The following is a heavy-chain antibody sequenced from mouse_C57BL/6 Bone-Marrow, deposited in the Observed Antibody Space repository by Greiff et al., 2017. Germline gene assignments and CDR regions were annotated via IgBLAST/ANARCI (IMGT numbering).Heavy chain of an antibody. J-gene: IGHJ3*01. CDR3: ARGDYLAY. V-gene: IGHV1-82*01. CDR1: GYAFSSSW. CDR2: IYPGDGDT. D-gene: IGHD2-4*01. Sequence: VQLQQSGPELVKPGASVKISCKASGYAFSSSWMNWVKQRPGKGLEWIGRIYPGDGDTNYNGKFKGKATLTADKSSSTAYMQLSSLTSEDSAVYFCARGDYLAYWGQGTLVTVSA.